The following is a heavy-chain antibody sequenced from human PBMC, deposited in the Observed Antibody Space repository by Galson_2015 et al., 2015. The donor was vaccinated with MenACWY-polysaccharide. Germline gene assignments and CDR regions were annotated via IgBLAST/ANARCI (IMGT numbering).Heavy chain of an antibody. CDR2: ISYDGSNK. D-gene: IGHD2-2*01. CDR3: ARSYCSRTSCNGMDV. J-gene: IGHJ6*02. V-gene: IGHV3-30-3*01. Sequence: SLRLSCAASGFTFSSYAIHWVRQAPGKGLEWVAVISYDGSNKYYADSVKGRFTISRDNSKNTLYLQMNSPRAEDTAIYYCARSYCSRTSCNGMDVWGQGTTVTVSS. CDR1: GFTFSSYA.